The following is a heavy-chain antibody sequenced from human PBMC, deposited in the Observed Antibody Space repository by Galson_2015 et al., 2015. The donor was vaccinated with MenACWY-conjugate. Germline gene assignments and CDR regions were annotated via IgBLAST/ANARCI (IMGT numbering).Heavy chain of an antibody. V-gene: IGHV4-59*01. J-gene: IGHJ5*02. CDR3: VRTVNYFGSGSYWFDP. Sequence: SETLSLTCTVSGGSISGYFWSWIRQPPGKGLEWIGYIHYSGSTNYNPSLKSRVTILLDTSKNQFSLKLSSVTAADTAVYYCVRTVNYFGSGSYWFDPWGQGTLVTVSS. CDR2: IHYSGST. CDR1: GGSISGYF. D-gene: IGHD3-10*01.